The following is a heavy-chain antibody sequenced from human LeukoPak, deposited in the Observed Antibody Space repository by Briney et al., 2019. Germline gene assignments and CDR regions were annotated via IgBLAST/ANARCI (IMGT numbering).Heavy chain of an antibody. Sequence: ASVKVSCKASGHTFTSYAMNWVRQAPGQGLEWMGWINTNTGNPTYAQGFTGRFVFSLDTSVSTAYLQISSLKAEDTAVYYCARVETSGYSSSWYYYYYMDVWGKGTTVTVSS. CDR3: ARVETSGYSSSWYYYYYMDV. CDR2: INTNTGNP. CDR1: GHTFTSYA. D-gene: IGHD6-13*01. V-gene: IGHV7-4-1*02. J-gene: IGHJ6*03.